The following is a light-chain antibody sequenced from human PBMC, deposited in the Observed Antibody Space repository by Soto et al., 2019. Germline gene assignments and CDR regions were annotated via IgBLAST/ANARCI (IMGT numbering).Light chain of an antibody. CDR1: QSVTSSY. Sequence: EIVLTQSPGTLSLSPGERATLSCRASQSVTSSYLAWYQQRPGQAPRLLIYGASSRATGIPDRFSGSGSGTDFTLTISRLEPEDLAVYYCQHYGSSPGYTFGQGTKLEIK. J-gene: IGKJ2*01. V-gene: IGKV3-20*01. CDR3: QHYGSSPGYT. CDR2: GAS.